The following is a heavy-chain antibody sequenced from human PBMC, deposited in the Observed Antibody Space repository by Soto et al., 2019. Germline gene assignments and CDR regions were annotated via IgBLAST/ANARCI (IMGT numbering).Heavy chain of an antibody. CDR2: ISGSGGDT. Sequence: GLQRIPYAAFGITFSYFAVDRVLQDSRKGLEWVSTISGSGGDTFHADSVKGRFTISRDNAKNSLYLQMNSLRAEDTAVYYCARDWSDSSGSPIFDYWGQGTLVTVSS. CDR1: GITFSYFA. CDR3: ARDWSDSSGSPIFDY. J-gene: IGHJ4*02. D-gene: IGHD3-22*01. V-gene: IGHV3-23*01.